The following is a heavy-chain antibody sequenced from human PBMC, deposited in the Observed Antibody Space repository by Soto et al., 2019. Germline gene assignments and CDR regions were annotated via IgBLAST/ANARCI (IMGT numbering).Heavy chain of an antibody. CDR3: ARDRHYCSSTSCYNGLIDGMDV. J-gene: IGHJ6*02. CDR1: GFTFSSYE. Sequence: PGGSLRLSCAASGFTFSSYEMNWVRQAPGKGLGWVSYISSSGSTIYYADSVKGRFTISRDNAKNSLYLQMNSLRAEDTAVYYCARDRHYCSSTSCYNGLIDGMDVWGQGTTVTVSS. D-gene: IGHD2-2*02. V-gene: IGHV3-48*03. CDR2: ISSSGSTI.